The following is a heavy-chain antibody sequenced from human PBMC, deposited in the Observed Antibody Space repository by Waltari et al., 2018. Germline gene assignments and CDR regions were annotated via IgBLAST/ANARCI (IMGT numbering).Heavy chain of an antibody. Sequence: EVQLVETGGGLIQPGGSLRLSCAVSGYSVSSNYMSWVRQAPGKGLEWVSVIYAGGGSYSAYSVRGRYTISRDNSKNTLYLEMNTLRADDTAVYYCATLGAYLGAFDVWGQGTMVTVSS. CDR1: GYSVSSNY. V-gene: IGHV3-53*02. D-gene: IGHD3-16*01. J-gene: IGHJ3*01. CDR2: IYAGGGS. CDR3: ATLGAYLGAFDV.